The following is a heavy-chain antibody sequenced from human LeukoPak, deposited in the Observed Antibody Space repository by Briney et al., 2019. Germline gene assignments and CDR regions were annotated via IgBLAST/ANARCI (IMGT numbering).Heavy chain of an antibody. CDR3: ATYPKAGFDF. CDR1: GYTFTGSY. V-gene: IGHV1-2*02. D-gene: IGHD6-13*01. J-gene: IGHJ4*02. Sequence: ASVKVSCKASGYTFTGSYMHWVRQAPGQGLEWVGWINPNSGGTNYVQKFQGRVTMTRDTSVTTAYMELSWLRSDDTAVYYCATYPKAGFDFWGQGTLVTVSS. CDR2: INPNSGGT.